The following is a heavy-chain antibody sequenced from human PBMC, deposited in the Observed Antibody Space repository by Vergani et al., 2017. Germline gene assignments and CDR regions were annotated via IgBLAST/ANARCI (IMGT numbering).Heavy chain of an antibody. CDR3: AREPVYYDMLTGDLRDYYVIDV. V-gene: IGHV3-30-3*01. CDR1: GFTFSSYA. Sequence: QVQLVESGGGVVQPGRSLRLSCAASGFTFSSYAMHWVRQAPGKGLEWVAVISYDGSNKYYADSVKGRFTISRDNSKNTLYLQMNSLRAEDTAVYYCAREPVYYDMLTGDLRDYYVIDVWGQGTTVTVSS. D-gene: IGHD3-9*01. J-gene: IGHJ6*02. CDR2: ISYDGSNK.